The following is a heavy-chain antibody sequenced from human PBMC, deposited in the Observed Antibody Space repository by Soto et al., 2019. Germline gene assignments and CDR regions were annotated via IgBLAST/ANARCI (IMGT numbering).Heavy chain of an antibody. J-gene: IGHJ4*02. CDR1: GYTFTSYG. CDR3: ARAVRIAAGPRPLDN. CDR2: ISAYNGNT. V-gene: IGHV1-18*01. Sequence: ASVKVSCKASGYTFTSYGISWVRQAPGQGLEWMGWISAYNGNTNYAQKLQGRVTMTTDTSTSTAYMELRSLRSDDAAVYYCARAVRIAAGPRPLDNWGQGTLVNVSS. D-gene: IGHD6-6*01.